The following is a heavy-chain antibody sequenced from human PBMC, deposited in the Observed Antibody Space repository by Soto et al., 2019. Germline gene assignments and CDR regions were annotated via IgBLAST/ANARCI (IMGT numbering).Heavy chain of an antibody. CDR3: ARRGGQYYDFWSGYYLRYGMDV. D-gene: IGHD3-3*01. CDR2: IYPGDSDT. Sequence: PGESLKISCKGSGYSFTSYWIGWVRQMPGKGLEWMGIIYPGDSDTRYSPSFQGQVTISADKSISTAYLQWSSLKASDTAMYYCARRGGQYYDFWSGYYLRYGMDVWGQGTTVTFSS. J-gene: IGHJ6*02. V-gene: IGHV5-51*01. CDR1: GYSFTSYW.